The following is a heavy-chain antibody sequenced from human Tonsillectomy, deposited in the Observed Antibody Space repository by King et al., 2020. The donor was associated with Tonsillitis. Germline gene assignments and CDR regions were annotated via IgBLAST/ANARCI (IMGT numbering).Heavy chain of an antibody. Sequence: VQLVESGGGVVQPGGSLRLSCVASEFTFNGYGMHWVRQAPGKGLEWVAFIRYDGAYKYYADSVKGRFTISRDNSKNTLYLQMNSLRIEDTAVYYCAKEGGIVGSTGHDYWGQGTLVPVSS. CDR1: EFTFNGYG. V-gene: IGHV3-30*02. J-gene: IGHJ4*02. CDR3: AKEGGIVGSTGHDY. CDR2: IRYDGAYK. D-gene: IGHD1-26*01.